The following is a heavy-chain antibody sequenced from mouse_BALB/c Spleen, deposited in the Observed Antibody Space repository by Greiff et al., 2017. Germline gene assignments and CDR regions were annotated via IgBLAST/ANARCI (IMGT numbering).Heavy chain of an antibody. CDR2: ISSGGSYT. V-gene: IGHV5-9-4*01. CDR1: GFTFSSYA. J-gene: IGHJ4*01. D-gene: IGHD2-10*02. Sequence: EVHLVESGGGLVKPGGSLKLSCAASGFTFSSYAMSWVRQSPEKRLEWVAEISSGGSYTYYPDTVTGRFTISRDNAKNTLYLEMSSLRSEDTAMYYCARGYGNYPYAMDYWGQGTSVTVSS. CDR3: ARGYGNYPYAMDY.